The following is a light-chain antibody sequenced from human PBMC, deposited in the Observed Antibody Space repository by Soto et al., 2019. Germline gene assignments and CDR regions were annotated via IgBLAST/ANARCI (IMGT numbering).Light chain of an antibody. V-gene: IGLV2-8*01. J-gene: IGLJ2*01. CDR1: SSDVGRFNF. CDR2: EVT. Sequence: QSALTQPPSASGSPGQSVTISCTGTSSDVGRFNFVSWFQQHPGKAPKALIYEVTKRPSGVPDRFSASKSGNTASLTVSGLQDEDEADYYCSSYAGSNNVVFGGGTKLTVL. CDR3: SSYAGSNNVV.